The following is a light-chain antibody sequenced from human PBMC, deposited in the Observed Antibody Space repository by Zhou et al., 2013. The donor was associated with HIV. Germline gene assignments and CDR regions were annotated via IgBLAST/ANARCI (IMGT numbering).Light chain of an antibody. Sequence: DIQMTQSPSSLSASVGDRVTITCRASQNIASYLNWYRQRPGKAPELLIFRASSLQRGVPSRFSGSGFGTDFTLTITSLQPEDSATYYCQQGNLLPLTFGGGTKVEI. CDR1: QNIASY. CDR2: RAS. CDR3: QQGNLLPLT. V-gene: IGKV1-39*01. J-gene: IGKJ4*01.